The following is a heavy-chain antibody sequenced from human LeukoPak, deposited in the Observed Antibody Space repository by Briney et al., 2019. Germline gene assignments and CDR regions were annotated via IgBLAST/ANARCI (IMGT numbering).Heavy chain of an antibody. CDR3: ARSVQWLGYYFDY. Sequence: SGTLSLTCAVSGGSISSSNWWSWVRQPPGKGLEWIGEIYHSGSTNYNPSLKSRVTISVDKSKNQFSLKLSSVTAADTAVYYCARSVQWLGYYFDYWGQGTLVTVSS. CDR2: IYHSGST. D-gene: IGHD6-19*01. CDR1: GGSISSSNW. V-gene: IGHV4-4*02. J-gene: IGHJ4*02.